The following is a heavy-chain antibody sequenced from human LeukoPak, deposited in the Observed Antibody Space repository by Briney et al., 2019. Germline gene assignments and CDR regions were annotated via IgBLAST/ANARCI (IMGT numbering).Heavy chain of an antibody. CDR2: ISSSSSTI. J-gene: IGHJ4*02. V-gene: IGHV3-48*04. CDR3: ARDPRNRGYYFDY. CDR1: GFTFSSYS. Sequence: GGSQRLSCAASGFTFSSYSMNWVRQAPGKGLEWVSYISSSSSTIYYADSVKGRFTISRDNAKNSLYLQMNSLRAEDTAVYYCARDPRNRGYYFDYWGQGTLVTVSS. D-gene: IGHD1-14*01.